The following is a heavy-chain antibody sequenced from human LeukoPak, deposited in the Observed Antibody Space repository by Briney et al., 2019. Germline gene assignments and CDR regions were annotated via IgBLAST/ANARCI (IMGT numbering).Heavy chain of an antibody. CDR3: AAVFVVAADGYNWFDP. D-gene: IGHD2-15*01. CDR1: GYTFTSYG. V-gene: IGHV1-46*01. Sequence: PRASVKVSCKASGYTFTSYGISWVRQAPGQGLEWMGIINPSGGSTSYAQKFQGRVTMTRDTSTSTVYMELSSLRSEDTAVYYCAAVFVVAADGYNWFDPWGQGTLVTVSS. J-gene: IGHJ5*02. CDR2: INPSGGST.